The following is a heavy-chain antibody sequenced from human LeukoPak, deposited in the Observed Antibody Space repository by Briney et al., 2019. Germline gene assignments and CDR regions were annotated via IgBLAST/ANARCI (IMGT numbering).Heavy chain of an antibody. CDR3: ARGVHGSGSYYVHFDY. D-gene: IGHD3-10*01. Sequence: SETLSLTCAVYGGSLSGYYWSWIRQPPGKGLEWIGEINHSGSTHYNPSLKSRATISVDTSKHQFSLKLSSVTAADTAVYDCARGVHGSGSYYVHFDYWGQGTLVTVSS. CDR1: GGSLSGYY. V-gene: IGHV4-34*01. J-gene: IGHJ4*02. CDR2: INHSGST.